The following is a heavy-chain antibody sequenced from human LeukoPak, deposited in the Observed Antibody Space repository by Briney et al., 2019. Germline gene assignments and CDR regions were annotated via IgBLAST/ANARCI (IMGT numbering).Heavy chain of an antibody. Sequence: SQTLSLTCAISGDSVSSNRVAWNWIRQSPSRGIEWLGRTYYRSKWYNDYAVSVKSRITINPDTSKNQFSLQLNSVTPEDTAVYYCARGRGVATIRYWFDPWGQGTLVTVSS. CDR3: ARGRGVATIRYWFDP. V-gene: IGHV6-1*01. D-gene: IGHD5-12*01. CDR2: TYYRSKWYN. CDR1: GDSVSSNRVA. J-gene: IGHJ5*02.